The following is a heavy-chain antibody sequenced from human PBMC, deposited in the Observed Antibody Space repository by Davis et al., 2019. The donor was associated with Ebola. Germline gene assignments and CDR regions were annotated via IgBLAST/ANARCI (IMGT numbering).Heavy chain of an antibody. CDR2: INPITGGT. Sequence: ASVKVSCKASGYRFTSYYMHWVRQAPGQGLVWMGIINPITGGTSYAQNFQVRVNMTRDTSTSTVYMELSSLRSEDTAVYYCARKGGRYYDSSGYVFDIWGQGTMVKVSS. J-gene: IGHJ3*02. V-gene: IGHV1-46*01. CDR1: GYRFTSYY. CDR3: ARKGGRYYDSSGYVFDI. D-gene: IGHD3-22*01.